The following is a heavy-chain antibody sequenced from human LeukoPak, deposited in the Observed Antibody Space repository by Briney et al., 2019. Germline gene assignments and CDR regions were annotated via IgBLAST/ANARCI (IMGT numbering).Heavy chain of an antibody. CDR3: ARLDGSGSYYVDY. CDR2: IIPILGIA. CDR1: GGTFSSYA. Sequence: SVKVSCKASGGTFSSYAISWVRQALGQGLEWMGRIIPILGIANYAQKFQGRVTITADKSTSTAYMELSSLRSEDTAVYYCARLDGSGSYYVDYWGQGTLVTVSS. J-gene: IGHJ4*02. V-gene: IGHV1-69*04. D-gene: IGHD3-10*01.